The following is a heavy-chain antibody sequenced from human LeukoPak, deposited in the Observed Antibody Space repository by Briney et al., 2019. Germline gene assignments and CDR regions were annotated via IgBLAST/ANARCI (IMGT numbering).Heavy chain of an antibody. V-gene: IGHV3-64*01. CDR3: AKRPAISSSTSGYFDY. CDR2: ISSNGGST. Sequence: GGSLRLSCAASGFTFSSYAMHWVRQAPGKGLEYVSAISSNGGSTYYANSVKGRFTISRDNSKNTLYLQMNSLRAEDTAVYYCAKRPAISSSTSGYFDYWGQGTLVTVSS. J-gene: IGHJ4*02. D-gene: IGHD2-2*01. CDR1: GFTFSSYA.